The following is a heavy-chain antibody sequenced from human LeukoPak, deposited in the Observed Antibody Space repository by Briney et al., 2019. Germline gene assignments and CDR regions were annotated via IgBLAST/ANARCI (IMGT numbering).Heavy chain of an antibody. J-gene: IGHJ4*02. D-gene: IGHD2-21*02. V-gene: IGHV3-7*03. CDR2: IKEDGSVK. CDR1: GFSFTSYW. CDR3: ARGDFNDLRYGC. Sequence: GGSLRLSCAASGFSFTSYWMSWVRQAPGKGLEWVANIKEDGSVKFYVDSVRGRFTISRDNTKNSLYLQMNGLRAEDTAMYYCARGDFNDLRYGCWGQGSLVTVSS.